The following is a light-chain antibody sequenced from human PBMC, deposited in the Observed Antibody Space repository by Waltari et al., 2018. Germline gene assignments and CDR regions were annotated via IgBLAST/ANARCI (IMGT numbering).Light chain of an antibody. CDR2: WAS. CDR3: QQYYSTPYT. Sequence: DIVMTQSPDSLAVSLGERATINCKSSQSVLYSSNNKNDLAWYQQKPGQPPKLLIYWASTLESGVPDRFSGSRSGTDFTLTISSLQAEDVAVYYCQQYYSTPYTFGQGTKLEIK. V-gene: IGKV4-1*01. J-gene: IGKJ2*01. CDR1: QSVLYSSNNKND.